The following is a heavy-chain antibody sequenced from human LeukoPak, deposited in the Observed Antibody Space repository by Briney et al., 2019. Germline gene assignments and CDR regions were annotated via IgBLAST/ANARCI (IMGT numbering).Heavy chain of an antibody. CDR1: GFTFTNHP. CDR3: ARPPDILTGKNWFDP. V-gene: IGHV3-74*01. D-gene: IGHD3-9*01. Sequence: PGGSLRLSCAASGFTFTNHPMHWVRLGPGKGLVWVSHINSDGSRTFYADSVKGRFTISRDNAKNTLYLQMNSLRAEDTAVYYCARPPDILTGKNWFDPWGQGTLVTVSS. CDR2: INSDGSRT. J-gene: IGHJ5*02.